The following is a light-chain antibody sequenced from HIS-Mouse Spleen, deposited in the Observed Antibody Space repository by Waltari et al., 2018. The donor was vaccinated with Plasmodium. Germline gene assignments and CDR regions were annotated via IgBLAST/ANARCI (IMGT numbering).Light chain of an antibody. CDR1: NIGSKS. J-gene: IGLJ1*01. CDR2: EDS. CDR3: QVWDSSSDHYV. Sequence: SYVLTQPPSVSVAPGQTARITCGGNNIGSKSVQWYQQKPVRAPVLVVYEDSDRPSGIPERFSGSNSGNTATLTISRVEAGDEADYYCQVWDSSSDHYVFGTGTKVTVL. V-gene: IGLV3-21*02.